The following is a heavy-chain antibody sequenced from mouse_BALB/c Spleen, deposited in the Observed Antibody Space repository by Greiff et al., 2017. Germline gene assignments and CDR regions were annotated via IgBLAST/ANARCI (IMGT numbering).Heavy chain of an antibody. Sequence: EVKLMESGAELVRPGALVKLSCKASGFTIKDFYMHWVKQRPEQGLEWIGWIDPENGNTIYDPKFQGKARITADTSSNTAYLQLSSLTSEDTAVYYRARRYDYDGFAYWGQGTLVTVSA. CDR1: GFTIKDFY. D-gene: IGHD2-4*01. J-gene: IGHJ3*01. CDR2: IDPENGNT. V-gene: IGHV14-1*02. CDR3: ARRYDYDGFAY.